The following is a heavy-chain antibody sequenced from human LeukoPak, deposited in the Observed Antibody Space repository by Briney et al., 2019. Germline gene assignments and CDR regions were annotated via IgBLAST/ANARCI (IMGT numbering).Heavy chain of an antibody. CDR2: IKPDGSDK. J-gene: IGHJ3*02. CDR3: AREDMWAFDM. CDR1: GFTFSHYW. Sequence: PGGSLRLSCAASGFTFSHYWMSWVRQAPGKGLEWVANIKPDGSDKYYIDSVKGRFTSSRYNTKNTLYLQMDSLRAEDPAVSYCAREDMWAFDMWGQGTMVTAYS. D-gene: IGHD2-15*01. V-gene: IGHV3-7*01.